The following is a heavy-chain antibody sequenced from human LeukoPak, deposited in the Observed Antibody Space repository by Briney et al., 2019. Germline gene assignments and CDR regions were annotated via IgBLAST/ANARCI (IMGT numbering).Heavy chain of an antibody. CDR3: VRDAAYSAFNM. V-gene: IGHV3-48*02. J-gene: IGHJ3*02. D-gene: IGHD4-11*01. Sequence: GGSLRLSCAASGFAFNTYSMNWVRQAPGKGLEWVSSITSSSTTIYYADSVEGRFTISSDNATIPLYLQMNSLRDEDTAVYYCVRDAAYSAFNMWGQGTMVTVSS. CDR2: ITSSSTTI. CDR1: GFAFNTYS.